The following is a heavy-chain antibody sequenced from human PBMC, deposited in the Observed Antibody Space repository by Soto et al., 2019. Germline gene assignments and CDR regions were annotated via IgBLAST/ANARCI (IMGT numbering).Heavy chain of an antibody. CDR2: INHSGTT. D-gene: IGHD3-3*01. J-gene: IGHJ4*02. V-gene: IGHV4-59*01. CDR3: ARENDFWSGRIDF. Sequence: PSXTLSLTCTVSGGCISSYYSSWIRQPPVAGLEWIGEINHSGTTNYNPSLKSRVIISVDTSKNQFSLKLNSVTAADTAIYYCARENDFWSGRIDFWGQGIVVTVSS. CDR1: GGCISSYY.